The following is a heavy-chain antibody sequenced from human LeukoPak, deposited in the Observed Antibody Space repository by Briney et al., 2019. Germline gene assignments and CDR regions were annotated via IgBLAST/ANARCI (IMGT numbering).Heavy chain of an antibody. D-gene: IGHD3-3*01. Sequence: SETLSLTCTVSGGSISSYYWSWMRQPPGRGLEWIGYIYYSGSTNHNPSLQSRVTISVDTSKNQFSLKLNSVTAADTAVYYCARGGVPGGFYGSFDYWGQGTLVSVSS. CDR2: IYYSGST. V-gene: IGHV4-59*01. CDR3: ARGGVPGGFYGSFDY. CDR1: GGSISSYY. J-gene: IGHJ4*02.